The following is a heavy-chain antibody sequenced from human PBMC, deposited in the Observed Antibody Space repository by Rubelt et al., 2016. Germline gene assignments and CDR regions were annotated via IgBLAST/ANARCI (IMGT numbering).Heavy chain of an antibody. CDR1: GGSISSSSYY. Sequence: QLQLQESGPGLVKPSETLSLTCTVSGGSISSSSYYWGWIRQPPGKGLEWIGSIYYSGSTYYNPSLKSRVTISVDTSKNQFSLKLSSVTAADTAVYYCARLPIAVAGTYAFDIWGQGTMVTVSS. J-gene: IGHJ3*02. CDR3: ARLPIAVAGTYAFDI. D-gene: IGHD6-19*01. V-gene: IGHV4-39*01. CDR2: IYYSGST.